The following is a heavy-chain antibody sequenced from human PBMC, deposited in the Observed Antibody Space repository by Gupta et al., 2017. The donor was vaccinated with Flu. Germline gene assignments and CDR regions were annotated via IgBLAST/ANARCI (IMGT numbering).Heavy chain of an antibody. CDR2: INDRGDNT. J-gene: IGHJ4*02. D-gene: IGHD1-1*01. CDR3: AKGGRVERTDY. V-gene: IGHV3-23*01. CDR1: GFTFTNYA. Sequence: GGSLRLSCAASGFTFTNYAMSWVRQAPGKGLEWVSTINDRGDNTYYADSVKGRFTISRDNSKNTLYLQMNSLTAEDTAIFYCAKGGRVERTDYWGQGTLVTVSS.